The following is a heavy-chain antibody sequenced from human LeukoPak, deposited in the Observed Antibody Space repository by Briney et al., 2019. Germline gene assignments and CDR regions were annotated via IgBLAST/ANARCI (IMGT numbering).Heavy chain of an antibody. CDR1: GFTFNRYA. D-gene: IGHD6-19*01. Sequence: GGSLRLSCAASGFTFNRYAMSWVRQAPGEGLGWVSAISDSGGSTYYTDSVKGRFTISRDNFKNTLYLQMNSLRAEDTAVYYCAKQDPSSSGWYPWGQGTLVTVSS. J-gene: IGHJ5*02. CDR3: AKQDPSSSGWYP. CDR2: ISDSGGST. V-gene: IGHV3-23*01.